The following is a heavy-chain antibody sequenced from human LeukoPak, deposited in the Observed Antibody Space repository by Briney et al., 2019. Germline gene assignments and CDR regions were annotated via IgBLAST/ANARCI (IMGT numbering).Heavy chain of an antibody. Sequence: GGSLRLSCAPSGFTFRNYRMSYVRQAPERGLEGEANMNENGSENNYVDSVKGRFTISRDNAQDSLSLQMTSLRAEDTAVYYCARDRGYSNFDYWGQGTLVTVSS. CDR3: ARDRGYSNFDY. J-gene: IGHJ4*02. V-gene: IGHV3-7*01. D-gene: IGHD4-11*01. CDR2: MNENGSEN. CDR1: GFTFRNYR.